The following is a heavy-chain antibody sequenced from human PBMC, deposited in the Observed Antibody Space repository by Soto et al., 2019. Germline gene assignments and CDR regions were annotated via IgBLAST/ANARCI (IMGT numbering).Heavy chain of an antibody. CDR3: ARDRDDYGSGNYYNRIDF. J-gene: IGHJ4*02. V-gene: IGHV1-69*01. CDR2: IIPIFGTP. D-gene: IGHD3-10*01. Sequence: QVQLVPSGAEVKKPGSSVKVSCKASGGIFSTYAISWLRQAPGQGLEWMGGIIPIFGTPNYAQRFQGRVTITADDSTSTAYMELSRLRYEDTAVYYCARDRDDYGSGNYYNRIDFWGQGTLVTVSS. CDR1: GGIFSTYA.